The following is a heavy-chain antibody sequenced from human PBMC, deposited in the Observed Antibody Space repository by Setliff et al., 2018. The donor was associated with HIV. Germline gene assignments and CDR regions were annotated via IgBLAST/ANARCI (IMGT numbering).Heavy chain of an antibody. CDR1: GFTFSGYW. Sequence: GSLRLSCAASGFTFSGYWMNWVRQAPGKGLEWIAIIRSSGDTYYNPSLQSRVIISVDTSNNQISLKLTSVTAADTAVYYCTIPASTLAPNWGRGTQVTVSS. CDR3: TIPASTLAPN. CDR2: IRSSGDT. V-gene: IGHV4-59*05. J-gene: IGHJ4*02.